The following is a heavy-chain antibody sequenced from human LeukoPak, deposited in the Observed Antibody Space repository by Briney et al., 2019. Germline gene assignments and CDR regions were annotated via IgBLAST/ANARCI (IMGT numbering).Heavy chain of an antibody. CDR1: GYTFTGYY. Sequence: ASVKVSCKASGYTFTGYYMHWVRQAPGQGLEWMGWINPNSGGTNYAQKFQGRVTMTRDTSISTAYMELSRLRSDDTAVYYCARAAVVGATFDPPREDYWGQGTLVTVSS. CDR2: INPNSGGT. J-gene: IGHJ4*02. V-gene: IGHV1-2*02. D-gene: IGHD1-26*01. CDR3: ARAAVVGATFDPPREDY.